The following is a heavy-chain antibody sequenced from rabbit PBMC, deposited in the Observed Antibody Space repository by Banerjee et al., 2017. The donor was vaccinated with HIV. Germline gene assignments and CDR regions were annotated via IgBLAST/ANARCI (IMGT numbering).Heavy chain of an antibody. CDR1: GFTLSSYW. V-gene: IGHV1S47*01. CDR2: IDTGDGKT. CDR3: AREKYASGNGWPADL. J-gene: IGHJ3*01. D-gene: IGHD1-1*01. Sequence: QEQLVESGGGLVKPGASLKLTCTASGFTLSSYWLSWVRQAPGKGLEWIASIDTGDGKTYYASWVNGRFKISLDNAQNTVTLQMTSLTPADTATYFCAREKYASGNGWPADLWGQGTLVTVS.